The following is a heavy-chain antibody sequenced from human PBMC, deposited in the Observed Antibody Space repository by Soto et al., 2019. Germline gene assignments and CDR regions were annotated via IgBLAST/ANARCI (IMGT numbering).Heavy chain of an antibody. CDR1: GFTFSSYG. J-gene: IGHJ5*02. CDR3: AKDWSIAVAGKGGWFDP. Sequence: QVQLVESGGGVVQPGRSLRLSCAASGFTFSSYGMHWVRQAPGKGLEWVAVISYDGSNKYYADSVKGRFTNSRDNSKNTLYLQMNGLRAEDTAVYYCAKDWSIAVAGKGGWFDPWGQGTLVTVSS. D-gene: IGHD6-19*01. V-gene: IGHV3-30*18. CDR2: ISYDGSNK.